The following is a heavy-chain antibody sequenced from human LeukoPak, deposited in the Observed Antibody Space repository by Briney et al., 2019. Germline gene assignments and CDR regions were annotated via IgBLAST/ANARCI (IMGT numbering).Heavy chain of an antibody. CDR1: GFTFSSYA. V-gene: IGHV3-23*01. CDR2: ISGSGGST. D-gene: IGHD5-24*01. CDR3: AKDRLVDGYNPYYFDY. J-gene: IGHJ4*02. Sequence: GGSLRLSCAASGFTFSSYAMSWVRQAPGKGLGWVSAISGSGGSTYYADSVKGRFTISRDNSKNTLYLQMNSLRAEDTAVYYCAKDRLVDGYNPYYFDYWGQGTLVTVSS.